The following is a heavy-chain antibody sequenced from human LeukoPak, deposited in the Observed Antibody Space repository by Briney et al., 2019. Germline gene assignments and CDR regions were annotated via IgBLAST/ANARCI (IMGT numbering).Heavy chain of an antibody. CDR3: AKDRYYYDSSGYRGNAFDI. D-gene: IGHD3-22*01. J-gene: IGHJ3*02. CDR1: GFTFSSYA. CDR2: ISGSGGST. Sequence: GGTLRLSCAASGFTFSSYAMSWVCQAPGKGLEWVSAISGSGGSTYYADSVKGRFTISRDNSKNTLYLQMNSLRAEDTAVYYCAKDRYYYDSSGYRGNAFDIWGQGTMVTVSS. V-gene: IGHV3-23*01.